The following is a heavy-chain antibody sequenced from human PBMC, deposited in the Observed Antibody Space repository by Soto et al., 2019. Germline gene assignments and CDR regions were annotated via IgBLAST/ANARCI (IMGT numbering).Heavy chain of an antibody. CDR1: GFTFSSYG. V-gene: IGHV3-30*18. CDR2: ISYDGSNK. CDR3: AKPRYKYCSSTSCYWYFDY. Sequence: GGSLRLSCAASGFTFSSYGMHWVRQAPGKGLEWVAVISYDGSNKYYADSVKGRFTISRDNSKNTLYLQMNSLRAEDTAVYYCAKPRYKYCSSTSCYWYFDYWGQGTLVTVSS. D-gene: IGHD2-2*01. J-gene: IGHJ4*02.